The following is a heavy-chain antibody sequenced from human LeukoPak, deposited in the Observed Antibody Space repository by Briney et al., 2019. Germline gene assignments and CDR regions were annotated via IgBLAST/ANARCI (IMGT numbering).Heavy chain of an antibody. D-gene: IGHD5-18*01. CDR2: IKSKTDGGRV. CDR1: GFTFRNAS. CDR3: AHRDITMVRVDY. J-gene: IGHJ4*02. V-gene: IGHV3-15*01. Sequence: GGSLRLSCAASGFTFRNASMSWVRQAPGRGLEWVGRIKSKTDGGRVDYAAPVKGRFTISRDDSKNTLYLQMNSLKTEDTAVYFCAHRDITMVRVDYWGQGTLVTVSS.